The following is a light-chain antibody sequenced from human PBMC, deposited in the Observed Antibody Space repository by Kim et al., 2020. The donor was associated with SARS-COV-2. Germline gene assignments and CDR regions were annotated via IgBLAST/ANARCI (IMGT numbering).Light chain of an antibody. CDR1: KLGEKY. J-gene: IGLJ2*01. V-gene: IGLV3-1*01. Sequence: SYELTQPPSVSVSPGQTASITCSGDKLGEKYACWYQQKPGQSPVLVIYQDTKRPLGIPERFSGSNSGNTATLTISGTQAMDEADYYCQTWDSITVV. CDR3: QTWDSITVV. CDR2: QDT.